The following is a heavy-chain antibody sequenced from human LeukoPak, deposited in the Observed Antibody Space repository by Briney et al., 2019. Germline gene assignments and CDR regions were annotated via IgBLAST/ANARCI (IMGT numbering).Heavy chain of an antibody. CDR1: GFTFSTYN. Sequence: SGGSLRLSCAASGFTFSTYNMNWVRQAPGKGLEWVSSITSSSSYTFYADSVKGRFTISRDNAKSSLYLQMNSLRAEDTAIYYCARDPYNGNYGDSYYYYMDVWGKGTTVTISS. J-gene: IGHJ6*03. V-gene: IGHV3-21*01. D-gene: IGHD1-26*01. CDR3: ARDPYNGNYGDSYYYYMDV. CDR2: ITSSSSYT.